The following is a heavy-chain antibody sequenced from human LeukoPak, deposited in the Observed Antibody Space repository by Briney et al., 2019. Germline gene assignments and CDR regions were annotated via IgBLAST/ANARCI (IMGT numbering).Heavy chain of an antibody. Sequence: PGGSLRLSCAASGFTFSNAWMSWVRQAPGKGLEWVGRIKSKTDGGTTDYAAPVKGRFTISRDDSKNTLYLQMNSPKTEDTAVYYCTTDYRSLMGSSSLVEVDYWGQGTLVTVSS. CDR1: GFTFSNAW. CDR2: IKSKTDGGTT. V-gene: IGHV3-15*01. D-gene: IGHD2-15*01. J-gene: IGHJ4*02. CDR3: TTDYRSLMGSSSLVEVDY.